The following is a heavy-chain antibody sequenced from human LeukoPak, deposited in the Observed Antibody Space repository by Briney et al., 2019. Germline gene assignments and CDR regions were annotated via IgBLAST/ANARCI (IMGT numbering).Heavy chain of an antibody. J-gene: IGHJ4*02. Sequence: ASVKVSCKASGYTFTSYGISWVRQAPGQGLEWMGWMNPNSGNTGYAQKFQGRVTMTRNTSISTAYMELSSLRSEDTAVYYCARGSHDILTGYYSFDYWGQGTLVTVSS. CDR2: MNPNSGNT. CDR3: ARGSHDILTGYYSFDY. CDR1: GYTFTSYG. D-gene: IGHD3-9*01. V-gene: IGHV1-8*02.